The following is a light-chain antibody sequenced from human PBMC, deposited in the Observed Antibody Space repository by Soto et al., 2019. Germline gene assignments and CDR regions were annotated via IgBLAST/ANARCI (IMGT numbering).Light chain of an antibody. CDR2: EVS. CDR1: SSDVGGYNY. Sequence: QSALTQPPSASGSPGQSVTISCTGTSSDVGGYNYVSWYQQHPGKAPKLMIYEVSKRPSGVPDRFSGSKSGNTASLTVSGLQAEDEADYYCSSYAGGNNFEFGGGTKLTVL. J-gene: IGLJ2*01. CDR3: SSYAGGNNFE. V-gene: IGLV2-8*01.